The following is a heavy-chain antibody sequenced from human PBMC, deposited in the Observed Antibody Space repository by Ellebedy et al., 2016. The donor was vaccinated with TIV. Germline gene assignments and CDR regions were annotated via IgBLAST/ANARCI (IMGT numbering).Heavy chain of an antibody. CDR2: ISSSGGIP. CDR1: GFSFSSYT. Sequence: PGGSLRLSCAASGFSFSSYTMNWVRQAPGKGLEYVSTISSSGGIPYYANSVKGRFTISRDNSKNTRYLQTGSLRTEDMAVYFCARGKGYCPTTSCLFDYWGQGTLVTVSS. J-gene: IGHJ4*02. D-gene: IGHD2-2*01. CDR3: ARGKGYCPTTSCLFDY. V-gene: IGHV3-64*01.